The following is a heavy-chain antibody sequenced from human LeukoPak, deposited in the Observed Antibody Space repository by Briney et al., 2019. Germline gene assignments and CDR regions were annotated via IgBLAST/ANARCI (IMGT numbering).Heavy chain of an antibody. CDR1: GYIFTSYG. CDR2: ISAYNGNK. Sequence: ASVKVSCKASGYIFTSYGITWVRQAPGQGLEWMGWISAYNGNKKYAQKLQGRVNMTTDTSTSTAYMELRSLRSEDTAVYYCARGITGTTSPFDYWGQGTLVTVSS. V-gene: IGHV1-18*01. D-gene: IGHD1-7*01. J-gene: IGHJ4*02. CDR3: ARGITGTTSPFDY.